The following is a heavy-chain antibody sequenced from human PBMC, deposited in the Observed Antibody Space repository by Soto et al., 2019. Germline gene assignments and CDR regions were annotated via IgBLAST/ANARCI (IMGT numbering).Heavy chain of an antibody. CDR1: GFTFSTYA. V-gene: IGHV3-23*01. D-gene: IGHD1-26*01. Sequence: GGSLRLSCAVSGFTFSTYAMNWVRQAPGKGLEWLSLISGSGSGTYYADSVKGRFTISRDNSENTLYLQMNSLRAEDTAVYYCAKDQGNTIVGASRGFAHWGQGTLVTVSS. CDR3: AKDQGNTIVGASRGFAH. J-gene: IGHJ4*02. CDR2: ISGSGSGT.